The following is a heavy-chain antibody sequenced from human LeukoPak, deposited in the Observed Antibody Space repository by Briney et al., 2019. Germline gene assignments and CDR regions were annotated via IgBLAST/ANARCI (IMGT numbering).Heavy chain of an antibody. CDR3: AKDATVTLYYFDY. CDR1: GFTFSSYD. D-gene: IGHD4-11*01. Sequence: GRSLRLSCAASGFTFSSYDMHWVRQAPGKGLEWVAVISYDGSNKYYADSVKGRFTISRDNSKNTLYLQMNSLRAEDTAVYYCAKDATVTLYYFDYWGQGTLVTVSS. CDR2: ISYDGSNK. J-gene: IGHJ4*02. V-gene: IGHV3-30*18.